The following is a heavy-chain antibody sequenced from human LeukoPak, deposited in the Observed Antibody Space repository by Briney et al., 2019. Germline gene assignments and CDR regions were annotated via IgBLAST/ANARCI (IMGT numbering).Heavy chain of an antibody. Sequence: GGSLRLSCAASGFTFSSYWMHWVRQAPGKGLVWVSRINSDGSTTSYADSVKGRFTISRDNAKNTLYLQMNSLGAEDTAVYYCARDAFGVDKSPFWGQGTLVTVSS. CDR3: ARDAFGVDKSPF. CDR2: INSDGSTT. J-gene: IGHJ4*02. V-gene: IGHV3-74*01. CDR1: GFTFSSYW. D-gene: IGHD3-3*01.